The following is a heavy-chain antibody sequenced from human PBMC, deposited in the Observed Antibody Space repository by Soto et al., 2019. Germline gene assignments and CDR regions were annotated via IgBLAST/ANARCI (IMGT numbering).Heavy chain of an antibody. CDR2: IIPIFGTA. D-gene: IGHD3-22*01. CDR3: ARGGPNRITMIYNWFAP. V-gene: IGHV1-69*13. CDR1: GGTFSSYA. J-gene: IGHJ5*02. Sequence: GASVKVSCKASGGTFSSYAISLVRQAPGQGLEWMGGIIPIFGTANYAQKFQGRVTITADESTSTAYMELSSLRSEDTAVYYCARGGPNRITMIYNWFAPWGQGTLVTVSS.